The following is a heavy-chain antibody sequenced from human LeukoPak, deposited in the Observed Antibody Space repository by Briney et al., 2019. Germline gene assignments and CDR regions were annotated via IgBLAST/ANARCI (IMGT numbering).Heavy chain of an antibody. V-gene: IGHV3-23*01. CDR3: AKRHYYYGSGSPNWFDP. Sequence: GGSLRLSCAASGFTFSSYAMRWVRQAPGKGLEWVSAISGSGGSTYYADSVKGRFTISRDNSKNTLYLQMNSLRAEDTAVYYCAKRHYYYGSGSPNWFDPWGQGTLVTVSS. CDR1: GFTFSSYA. CDR2: ISGSGGST. D-gene: IGHD3-10*01. J-gene: IGHJ5*02.